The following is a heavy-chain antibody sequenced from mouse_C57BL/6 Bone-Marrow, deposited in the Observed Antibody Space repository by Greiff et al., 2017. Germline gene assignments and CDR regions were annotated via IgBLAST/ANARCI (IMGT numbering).Heavy chain of an antibody. Sequence: EVQLVESGGGLVQPGGSLKLSCAASGFTFSDYYMYWVRQTPGKRLEWVAYISNGGGSTYYPDTVKGRFTISRDNAKNALYLQMSRLRSEDTAMYYCARHIMYWGQGTLVTVSA. J-gene: IGHJ3*01. CDR2: ISNGGGST. CDR1: GFTFSDYY. V-gene: IGHV5-12*01. CDR3: ARHIMY. D-gene: IGHD1-1*01.